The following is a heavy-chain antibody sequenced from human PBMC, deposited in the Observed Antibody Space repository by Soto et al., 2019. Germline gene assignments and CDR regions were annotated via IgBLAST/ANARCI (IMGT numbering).Heavy chain of an antibody. J-gene: IGHJ4*02. CDR1: GGSISSVGYS. CDR2: VHHTGST. Sequence: TLSLTCAVSGGSISSVGYSWTWIRQPPGKGLEWIGYVHHTGSTTYNTSLKSRINISEDPSKNQVSLTLTSVTAADTAVYYCAREGSYWGKGAMVTVSS. CDR3: AREGSY. V-gene: IGHV4-30-2*01.